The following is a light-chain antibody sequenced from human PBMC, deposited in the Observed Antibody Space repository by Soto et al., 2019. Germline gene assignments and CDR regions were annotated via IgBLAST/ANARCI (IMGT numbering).Light chain of an antibody. CDR1: QSVSSSY. J-gene: IGKJ5*01. Sequence: EIVLTQSPGTLSLSPGERATLSCRASQSVSSSYLAWYHQKPGQAPRLLIYGSSSRATGIPDRFSGSGSGTDFTLTISRLEPEDFAAYYCQQYGRSPLVTFGQGTRLEIK. CDR2: GSS. CDR3: QQYGRSPLVT. V-gene: IGKV3-20*01.